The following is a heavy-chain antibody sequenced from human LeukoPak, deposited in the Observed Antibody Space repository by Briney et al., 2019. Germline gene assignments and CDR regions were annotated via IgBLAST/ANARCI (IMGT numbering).Heavy chain of an antibody. D-gene: IGHD3-10*01. CDR3: ARPGFGVGETYKFYGMDV. CDR2: FDPEDGET. J-gene: IGHJ6*02. CDR1: GYTLTELS. V-gene: IGHV1-24*01. Sequence: ASVKVSCKVSGYTLTELSMHWMRQAPGKGLEWMGGFDPEDGETIYAQKFQGRVTMTEDTSTDTAYMELSSLRSEDTAVYYCARPGFGVGETYKFYGMDVWGQGTTVTVSS.